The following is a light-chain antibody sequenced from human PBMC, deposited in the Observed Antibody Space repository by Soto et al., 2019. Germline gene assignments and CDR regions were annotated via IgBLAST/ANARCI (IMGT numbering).Light chain of an antibody. CDR3: SSYTRSSTLNYV. Sequence: QSVVTQSPSASGTPGQSVTISCSASNSNFVSNSVSWYQHVPGTAPKLMIYEVSDRPSGVSNRFSGSKSGNTASLTISGLQAEDEADYYCSSYTRSSTLNYVFGTGTKLTVL. V-gene: IGLV2-14*01. CDR2: EVS. CDR1: NSNFVSNS. J-gene: IGLJ1*01.